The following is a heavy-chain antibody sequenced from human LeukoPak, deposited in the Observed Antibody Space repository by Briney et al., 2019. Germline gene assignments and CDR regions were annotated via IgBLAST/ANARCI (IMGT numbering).Heavy chain of an antibody. CDR3: ARSLGRYFDY. Sequence: SETLSLTCTVSGGSISSSSYYWGWIRQPPVKGLEWIGSIYYSGSTYYNPSLKSRVTISVDTSKNQFSLKLSSVTAADTAVYYCARSLGRYFDYWGQGTLVTVSS. D-gene: IGHD7-27*01. V-gene: IGHV4-39*01. J-gene: IGHJ4*02. CDR2: IYYSGST. CDR1: GGSISSSSYY.